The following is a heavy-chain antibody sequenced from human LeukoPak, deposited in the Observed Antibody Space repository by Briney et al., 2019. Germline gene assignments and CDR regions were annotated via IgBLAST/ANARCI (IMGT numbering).Heavy chain of an antibody. V-gene: IGHV5-51*01. J-gene: IGHJ4*02. CDR3: ARHSRFLLGLD. CDR1: GYSFTSYW. CDR2: IYPCDSDI. D-gene: IGHD3-16*01. Sequence: GESLKISWKGSGYSFTSYWNGRVRQMPGKGLELMGIIYPCDSDIRYSPSFQGEVTISADKSISTAYLQWSSLTASDTAMCYCARHSRFLLGLDWGQGTLVTVSS.